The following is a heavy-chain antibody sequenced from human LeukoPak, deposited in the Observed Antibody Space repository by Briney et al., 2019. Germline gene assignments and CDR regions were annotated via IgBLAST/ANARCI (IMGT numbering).Heavy chain of an antibody. CDR1: GFTFSRST. D-gene: IGHD6-6*01. V-gene: IGHV3-23*01. CDR3: AKLAGRSSGYFDY. CDR2: ISGSGAGT. Sequence: GGSLRLSCAASGFTFSRSTMTWVRQTPGKGLEWVSGISGSGAGTHYADSVKGRFTISRDNSKNTLYLQMNSLRAEDTAVYYCAKLAGRSSGYFDYWGQGTLVTVSS. J-gene: IGHJ4*02.